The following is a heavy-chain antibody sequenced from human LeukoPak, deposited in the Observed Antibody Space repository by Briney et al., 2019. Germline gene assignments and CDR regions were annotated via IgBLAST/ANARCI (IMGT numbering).Heavy chain of an antibody. CDR2: ISTSSIYI. V-gene: IGHV3-21*01. D-gene: IGHD1-1*01. Sequence: GGSLRLSCAASGFTFSSYTMNWVRQAPGKGLEWVSSISTSSIYIYYTDSLKGRFTISRDNARNSLYLQMNSLKAEDTAVYYCARDQDWNDRGGLDYWGQGTLVTVSS. CDR1: GFTFSSYT. CDR3: ARDQDWNDRGGLDY. J-gene: IGHJ4*02.